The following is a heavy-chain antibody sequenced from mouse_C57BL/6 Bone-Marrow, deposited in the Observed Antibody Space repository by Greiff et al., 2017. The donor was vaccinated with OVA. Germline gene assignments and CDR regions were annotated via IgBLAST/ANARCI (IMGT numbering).Heavy chain of an antibody. Sequence: VQLKESGGDLVKPGGSLKLSCAASGFTFSSYGMSWVRQTPDKRLEWVATISSGGSYTYYPDSVKGRFTISRDNAKNTLYLQMSSLKSEDTAMYYCAREKSYDRGYYYAMDYWGQGTSVTVSS. J-gene: IGHJ4*01. V-gene: IGHV5-6*01. D-gene: IGHD2-12*01. CDR3: AREKSYDRGYYYAMDY. CDR1: GFTFSSYG. CDR2: ISSGGSYT.